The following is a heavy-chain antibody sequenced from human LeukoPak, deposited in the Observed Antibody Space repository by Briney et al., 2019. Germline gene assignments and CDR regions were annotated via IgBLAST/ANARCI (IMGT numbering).Heavy chain of an antibody. D-gene: IGHD3-10*01. V-gene: IGHV4-4*09. CDR1: GGSISSYY. J-gene: IGHJ6*03. CDR2: IYTSGST. CDR3: ARRSRVMVRGVIITYYYYMDV. Sequence: SETLSLTCTVSGGSISSYYWSWIRQPPGKGLEWIGYIYTSGSTNYNPSLKSRVTISVDTSKNQFSLKLSSVTAAATAVYYCARRSRVMVRGVIITYYYYMDVWGKGTTVTVSS.